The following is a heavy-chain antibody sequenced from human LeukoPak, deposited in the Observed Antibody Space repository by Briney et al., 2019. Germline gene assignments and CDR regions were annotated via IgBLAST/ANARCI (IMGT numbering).Heavy chain of an antibody. CDR3: ARRRYRGSSHHSNY. J-gene: IGHJ4*02. CDR2: IGTAGDT. D-gene: IGHD1-26*01. CDR1: GFTFSSYD. V-gene: IGHV3-13*01. Sequence: GGSLRLSCAASGFTFSSYDMHWVRQATGKGLDWVSVIGTAGDTYYPGSVKGRFTISRENAKNYSYLQMNSLRAGDTAVYYCARRRYRGSSHHSNYGGRGPVDRVSS.